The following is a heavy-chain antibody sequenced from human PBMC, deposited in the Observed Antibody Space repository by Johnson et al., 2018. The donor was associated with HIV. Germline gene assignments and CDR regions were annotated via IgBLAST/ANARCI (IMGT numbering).Heavy chain of an antibody. J-gene: IGHJ3*02. V-gene: IGHV3-30*04. Sequence: VQLVESGGGLIQPGGSLRLSCAASGFTVSTYAMHWVRQAPGKGLEWVACISYDGRNKHYAGSVKGRFTISRDNSKNTLYLQMNSLRAEDTAVYYCARGFLTGTPSDAFDIWGQGTMVTVSS. CDR3: ARGFLTGTPSDAFDI. CDR1: GFTVSTYA. D-gene: IGHD1-1*01. CDR2: ISYDGRNK.